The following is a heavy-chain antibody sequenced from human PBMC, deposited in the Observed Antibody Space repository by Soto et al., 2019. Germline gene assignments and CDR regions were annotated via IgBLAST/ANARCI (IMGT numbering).Heavy chain of an antibody. J-gene: IGHJ4*02. CDR2: ILSDGSNE. CDR3: ARGVRNAYNDSSGFDY. D-gene: IGHD3-22*01. Sequence: QLVESGGGVVHPGRSLRLSCAASGFTFSSYAMHWVRQAPGEGLEWVALILSDGSNEYYADSVKGRFTISRDNSKNTPVLQMNSLRPEETAVYFCARGVRNAYNDSSGFDYWGQGNLVTVSS. V-gene: IGHV3-30-3*01. CDR1: GFTFSSYA.